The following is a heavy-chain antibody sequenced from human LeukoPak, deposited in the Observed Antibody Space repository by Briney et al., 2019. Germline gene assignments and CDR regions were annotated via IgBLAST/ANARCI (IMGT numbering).Heavy chain of an antibody. J-gene: IGHJ3*02. CDR2: ISGSGDTT. CDR3: AKDLHDSSGYYYHHAFDI. D-gene: IGHD3-22*01. Sequence: GGSLRLSFAASGFTLSIHAMSWVRQAPGKGLEWVSAISGSGDTTYYADSVKGRFTISRDNSKNTLYLQMNSLRAEDTAVYYCAKDLHDSSGYYYHHAFDIWGQGTMVTVSS. V-gene: IGHV3-23*01. CDR1: GFTLSIHA.